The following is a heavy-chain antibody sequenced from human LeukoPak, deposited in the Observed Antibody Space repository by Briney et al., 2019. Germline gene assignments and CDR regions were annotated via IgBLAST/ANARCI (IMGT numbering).Heavy chain of an antibody. V-gene: IGHV3-23*01. CDR3: ANIQSPYENDTSADYMDV. J-gene: IGHJ6*03. Sequence: VGSLRLSCAASAFTLTSDVMGSVRQAPGKGLDWVSSISGGGDRTYYAGSVKGRFTISRDKSENTLYLQMNSLRAEDTAVYYCANIQSPYENDTSADYMDVWGKGTTVTVSS. CDR2: ISGGGDRT. CDR1: AFTLTSDV. D-gene: IGHD3-22*01.